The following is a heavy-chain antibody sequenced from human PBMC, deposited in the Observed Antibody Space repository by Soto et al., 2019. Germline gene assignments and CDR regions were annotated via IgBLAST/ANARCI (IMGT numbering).Heavy chain of an antibody. V-gene: IGHV4-31*01. J-gene: IGHJ6*02. CDR1: GGSISSGGYY. D-gene: IGHD3-22*01. CDR3: ARGILDDSSGFYYYGMDV. Sequence: QVQLQESGPGLVKPSQTLSLNSTVSGGSISSGGYYWSWIRQHPGKGQEWIGYIYYSGSTYYNPSLKSLVTISVDTSKNPFSLKLSSVTAADTAVYYCARGILDDSSGFYYYGMDVWGQGTTVTVSS. CDR2: IYYSGST.